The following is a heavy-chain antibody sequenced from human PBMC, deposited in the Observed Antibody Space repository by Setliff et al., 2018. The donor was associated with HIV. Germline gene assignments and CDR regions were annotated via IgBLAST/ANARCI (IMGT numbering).Heavy chain of an antibody. V-gene: IGHV1-69*06. CDR3: ATERYQLRYNSYYYYYGMDV. CDR2: IIPVVDAP. CDR1: GGSFNILG. J-gene: IGHJ6*02. Sequence: SVKVSCKASGGSFNILGFTWVRQAPGQGLEWVGGIIPVVDAPIYAQRFQGRVVITADKSTGTAYMQLSSLTSEDTAVYYCATERYQLRYNSYYYYYGMDVWGQGTTVTVSS. D-gene: IGHD2-2*02.